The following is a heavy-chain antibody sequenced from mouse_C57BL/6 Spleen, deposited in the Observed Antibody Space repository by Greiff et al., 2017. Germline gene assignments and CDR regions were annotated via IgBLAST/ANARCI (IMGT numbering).Heavy chain of an antibody. CDR1: GYTFTSYW. D-gene: IGHD1-1*02. CDR2: LYPGSGST. J-gene: IGHJ2*01. CDR3: AVYGGSSLDY. Sequence: QVHVKQPGAELVKPGASVKMSCKASGYTFTSYWITWVKQRPGQGLEWIGDLYPGSGSTNYNEKFKSKATLTVDTSSSTAYMQLSSLTSEDSAVYYCAVYGGSSLDYWGQGTTLTVSS. V-gene: IGHV1-55*01.